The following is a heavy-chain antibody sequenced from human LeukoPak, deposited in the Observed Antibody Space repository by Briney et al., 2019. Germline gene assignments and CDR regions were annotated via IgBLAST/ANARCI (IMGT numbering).Heavy chain of an antibody. CDR2: ISYDGSNK. Sequence: GGSLRLSCAASGFTFSSYGMHWVRQAPGKGPEWVAVISYDGSNKYYAASVKGRFTISRDNSKNTLYLQMSSLRAEDTAVYYCAKSHYRYCSSTSCFYPAFDYWGQGTLVTVSS. CDR1: GFTFSSYG. CDR3: AKSHYRYCSSTSCFYPAFDY. V-gene: IGHV3-30*18. J-gene: IGHJ4*02. D-gene: IGHD2-2*01.